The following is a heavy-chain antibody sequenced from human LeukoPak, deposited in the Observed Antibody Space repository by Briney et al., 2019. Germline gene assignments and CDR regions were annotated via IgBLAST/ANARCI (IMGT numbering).Heavy chain of an antibody. Sequence: ASVRVSCKASGYTFSRNDINWVRQAAGQGLEWMGWMNPNSGNTGYAQKFQGRVTMTRNTSVSTAYMELSSLRSEDTAVYYCARGYKPGYSSGWSIFDYWGQGTLLTVSS. CDR1: GYTFSRND. D-gene: IGHD6-19*01. CDR2: MNPNSGNT. J-gene: IGHJ4*02. CDR3: ARGYKPGYSSGWSIFDY. V-gene: IGHV1-8*01.